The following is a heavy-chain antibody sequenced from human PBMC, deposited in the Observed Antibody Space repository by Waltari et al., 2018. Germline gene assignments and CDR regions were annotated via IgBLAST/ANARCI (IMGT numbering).Heavy chain of an antibody. CDR1: GCTFRSYA. J-gene: IGHJ4*02. Sequence: EVQLLESGGGLVQPGGSLRLCCAASGCTFRSYAMSWVRQAPGKGLDWVSAISGSGGSTYYADSVKGRFTISRDNSKNTLYLQMNSLRAEDTAVYYCAKGKVVYANPFDYWGQGTLVTVSS. V-gene: IGHV3-23*01. D-gene: IGHD2-8*02. CDR3: AKGKVVYANPFDY. CDR2: ISGSGGST.